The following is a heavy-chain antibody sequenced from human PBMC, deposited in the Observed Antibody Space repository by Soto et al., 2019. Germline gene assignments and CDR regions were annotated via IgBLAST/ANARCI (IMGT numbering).Heavy chain of an antibody. V-gene: IGHV3-30-3*01. CDR3: AKDGYLDTYYFDY. CDR1: VFTFSSYA. J-gene: IGHJ4*02. Sequence: WWSLRLSCSASVFTFSSYAMHWFRQAPGKGLEWVAVISYDGISKHYADSVKGRFSISRDDSENTLYVQMNSLRAEDTAVYYCAKDGYLDTYYFDYWGQGTLVTVSS. D-gene: IGHD3-9*01. CDR2: ISYDGISK.